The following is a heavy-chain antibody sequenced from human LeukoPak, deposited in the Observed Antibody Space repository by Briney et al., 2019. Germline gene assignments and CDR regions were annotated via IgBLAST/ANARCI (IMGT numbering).Heavy chain of an antibody. D-gene: IGHD6-13*01. CDR2: ISSSSSYI. V-gene: IGHV3-21*01. J-gene: IGHJ4*02. CDR1: GFTFSSYS. CDR3: AREGDVAAAALY. Sequence: PGGSLRLSCAASGFTFSSYSMNWVRQAPGKGLEWVSSISSSSSYIYYADSVKGRFTISRDNSKNTLYLQMNSLRAEDTTVYYCAREGDVAAAALYWGQGTLVTVSS.